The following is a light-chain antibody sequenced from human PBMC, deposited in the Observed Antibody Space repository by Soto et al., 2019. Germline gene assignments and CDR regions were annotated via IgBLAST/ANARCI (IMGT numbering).Light chain of an antibody. CDR3: CSYAGSSTVV. J-gene: IGLJ2*01. CDR2: EVS. CDR1: SSDVGSYNL. Sequence: QSALTQPASVSGSPGQSITISCTGTSSDVGSYNLVSWYQQHPGKAPKLIIYEVSKRPSGVSNRFSGSKSGNTASLTMSGLQAEDEADYYCCSYAGSSTVVFGGGTKLTVL. V-gene: IGLV2-23*02.